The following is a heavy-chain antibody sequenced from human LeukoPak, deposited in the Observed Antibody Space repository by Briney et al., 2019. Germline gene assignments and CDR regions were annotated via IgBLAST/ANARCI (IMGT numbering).Heavy chain of an antibody. CDR3: ARPFGEALPLDAFDI. J-gene: IGHJ3*02. Sequence: SETLSLTCTVSGGSISSSSYHWGWIRQPPGKGLEWIGSIYYSGSTYNNPSLKSRVTISVDTSKNQFSLKLSSVTAADTAVYYCARPFGEALPLDAFDIWGQGTMVTVSS. V-gene: IGHV4-39*07. CDR1: GGSISSSSYH. CDR2: IYYSGST. D-gene: IGHD3-16*01.